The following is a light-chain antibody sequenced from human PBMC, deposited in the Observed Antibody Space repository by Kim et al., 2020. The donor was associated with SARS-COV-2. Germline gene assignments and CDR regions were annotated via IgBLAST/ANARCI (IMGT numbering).Light chain of an antibody. J-gene: IGKJ4*01. CDR2: AAS. Sequence: DIQMTQSPSSLAASVGDRVTIACRASQRISTYLNWYQQKPGKAPKLLIYAASTWQSGVPSRFSGSGSGTDFTLTISSLQPEDLATYYCQQSHTTPLLTFGGGTKVDI. CDR1: QRISTY. V-gene: IGKV1-39*01. CDR3: QQSHTTPLLT.